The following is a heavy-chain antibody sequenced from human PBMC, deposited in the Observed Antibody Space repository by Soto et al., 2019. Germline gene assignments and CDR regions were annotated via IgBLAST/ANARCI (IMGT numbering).Heavy chain of an antibody. CDR1: GFSISSYY. Sequence: SETLSLTCTVSGFSISSYYLSWIRQPPGRGLEWIGYIYYSGSTNYNPSLKSRVTISVDTSKNQFSLKLSSVTAADTAVYYCARQYYYGSGSYDYYYYMDVWGKGTTVTVSS. J-gene: IGHJ6*03. CDR3: ARQYYYGSGSYDYYYYMDV. CDR2: IYYSGST. V-gene: IGHV4-59*08. D-gene: IGHD3-10*01.